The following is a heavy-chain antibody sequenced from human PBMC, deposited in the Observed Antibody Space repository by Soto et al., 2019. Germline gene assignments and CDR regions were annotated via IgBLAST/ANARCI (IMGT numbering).Heavy chain of an antibody. D-gene: IGHD3-10*01. Sequence: SETLSLTCAVYGGSFSGYYWSWIRQPPGKGLEWIGEINHSGSTNYNPSLKSRVTISVDTSKNQFSLKLSSVTAADTAVYYCARRRLSSMVRGVRSYYYRMDVWGQGTTVTVSS. J-gene: IGHJ6*02. CDR1: GGSFSGYY. CDR3: ARRRLSSMVRGVRSYYYRMDV. V-gene: IGHV4-34*01. CDR2: INHSGST.